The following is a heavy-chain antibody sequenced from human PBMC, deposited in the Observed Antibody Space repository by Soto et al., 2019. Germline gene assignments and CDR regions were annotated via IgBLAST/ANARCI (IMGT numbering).Heavy chain of an antibody. Sequence: SETLSLTCTVSGGSISSYYWSWIRQPPGKGLEWIGYIYYTGSTNFNPSLTARVSISLDTSKNHFSLKLSSVTAADTAVYYCARNYGDFWSGYYFDFWGQGTLVTVSS. CDR3: ARNYGDFWSGYYFDF. CDR1: GGSISSYY. V-gene: IGHV4-59*01. D-gene: IGHD3-3*01. CDR2: IYYTGST. J-gene: IGHJ4*02.